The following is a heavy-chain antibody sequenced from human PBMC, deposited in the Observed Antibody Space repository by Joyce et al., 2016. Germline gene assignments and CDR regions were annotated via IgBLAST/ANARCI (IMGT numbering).Heavy chain of an antibody. J-gene: IGHJ4*02. CDR2: ISHHGNTK. Sequence: QVQLVESGGGVVQPGRSLRLSCAASEFTFSNFGMHWVRQGPGKGLDLVAVISHHGNTKYEADSVKGRFTISRDNSRNTLYLQMNSLRPEDTALYYCAKEFGGSGTYYMSYFDYWGQGTLVTVSS. D-gene: IGHD3-10*01. V-gene: IGHV3-30*18. CDR1: EFTFSNFG. CDR3: AKEFGGSGTYYMSYFDY.